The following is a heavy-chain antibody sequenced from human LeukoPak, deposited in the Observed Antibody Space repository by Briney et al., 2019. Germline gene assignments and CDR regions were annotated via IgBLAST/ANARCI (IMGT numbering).Heavy chain of an antibody. CDR1: GYTFTSYS. V-gene: IGHV1-46*01. Sequence: ASVKVSCKASGYTFTSYSMHWVRQAPGQGLEWMGVIKPSGGSTNYAQKFQGRVSMTRDTSTSTVYMELSILRSEDTAVYYCTRSTWLLDKWGQGTLVTVSS. J-gene: IGHJ4*02. CDR3: TRSTWLLDK. D-gene: IGHD3-22*01. CDR2: IKPSGGST.